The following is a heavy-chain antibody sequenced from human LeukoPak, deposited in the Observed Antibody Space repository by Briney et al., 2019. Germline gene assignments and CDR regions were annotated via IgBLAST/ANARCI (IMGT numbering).Heavy chain of an antibody. CDR2: IYYSGNT. J-gene: IGHJ3*02. V-gene: IGHV4-59*12. D-gene: IGHD5-12*01. CDR1: GGSISSYY. CDR3: ARSCRILDIVATIRARLGGNGFDI. Sequence: SETLSLTCTVSGGSISSYYWSWIRQPPGKGLEWIGYIYYSGNTNYKPSLKSRVTISVDTSKNQFSLKLSSVTAADKAVYYCARSCRILDIVATIRARLGGNGFDIWGQGTMVTVSS.